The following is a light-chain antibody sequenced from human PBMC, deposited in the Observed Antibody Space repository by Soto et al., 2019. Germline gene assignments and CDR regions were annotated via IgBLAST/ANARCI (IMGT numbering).Light chain of an antibody. CDR2: GVS. V-gene: IGLV2-14*03. CDR1: SSDVGGYDY. CDR3: SSYTNSITHV. Sequence: QSALTQPASVSGSPGLSITISCTGTSSDVGGYDYVSWYQQHPGKAPKLMIYGVSNRPSGVSNRFSGSKSGNTASLTISGLQAEDEADYYCSSYTNSITHVFGGGTKLTVL. J-gene: IGLJ3*02.